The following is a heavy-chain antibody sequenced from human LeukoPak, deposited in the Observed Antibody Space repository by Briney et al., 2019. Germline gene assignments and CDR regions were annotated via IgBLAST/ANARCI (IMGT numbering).Heavy chain of an antibody. Sequence: PGGSLRLSCAASGFTFSSYGMHWVRQAPGKGLEWVAFIRYDGSNKYYADSVKGRFTISRDNSKNTLYLQMNSLRAEDTAAYYCAKEGVPAAIPDYWGQGTLVTVSS. CDR2: IRYDGSNK. D-gene: IGHD2-2*02. J-gene: IGHJ4*02. CDR3: AKEGVPAAIPDY. CDR1: GFTFSSYG. V-gene: IGHV3-30*02.